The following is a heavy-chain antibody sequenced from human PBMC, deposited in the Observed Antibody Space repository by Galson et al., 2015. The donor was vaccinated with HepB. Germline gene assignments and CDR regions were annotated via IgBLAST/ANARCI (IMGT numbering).Heavy chain of an antibody. J-gene: IGHJ6*02. CDR1: GGSFSGYY. D-gene: IGHD6-6*01. CDR2: INHSGST. Sequence: ETLSLTCAVYGGSFSGYYWSWIRQPPGKGLEWIGEINHSGSTNYNPSLKSRVTISVDTSKNQFSLKLSSVTAADTAVYYCARGFSARGASYYYYYGMDVWGQGTTVTVSS. V-gene: IGHV4-34*01. CDR3: ARGFSARGASYYYYYGMDV.